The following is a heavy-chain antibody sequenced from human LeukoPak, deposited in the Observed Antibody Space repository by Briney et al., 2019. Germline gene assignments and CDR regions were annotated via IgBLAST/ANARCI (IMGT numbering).Heavy chain of an antibody. CDR2: VNPNTGGT. Sequence: ASVKVSCKASGYTFSDYAIHWVRQAPGQGLEWMGWVNPNTGGTSYAQKFQGRVTMTRDTSISTAYMELSRLRSDDTAVYYCARDLRAVNNYDNWFDPWGQGTLVTVSS. D-gene: IGHD1-20*01. V-gene: IGHV1-2*02. CDR1: GYTFSDYA. CDR3: ARDLRAVNNYDNWFDP. J-gene: IGHJ5*02.